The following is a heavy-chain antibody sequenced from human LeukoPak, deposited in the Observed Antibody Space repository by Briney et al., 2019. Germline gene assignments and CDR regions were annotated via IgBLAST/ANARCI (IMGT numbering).Heavy chain of an antibody. CDR3: ARPVLSGAAAADFDY. J-gene: IGHJ4*02. CDR2: INPNSGGT. Sequence: GASVKVSCKASGYTFTGYYMHWVRQAPGQGLEWMGWINPNSGGTNYAQKFQGRVTMTRDTSISTACMELSRLRSDDTAVYYCARPVLSGAAAADFDYWGQGTLVTVSS. D-gene: IGHD6-13*01. CDR1: GYTFTGYY. V-gene: IGHV1-2*02.